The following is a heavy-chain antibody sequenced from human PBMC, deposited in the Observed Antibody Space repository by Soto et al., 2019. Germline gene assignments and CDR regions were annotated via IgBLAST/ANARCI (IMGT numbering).Heavy chain of an antibody. Sequence: QVQLQESGPGLMKPSGTLSLTCAVSGGSISTNWWSWVRQPPGKGLEWIGEIYHSGATNYNPSRKNPVTVSVDKSQNHLSLHLTSVTAADTAEYYCARQIAVSGTRGFDYCGHGTLVTVSS. CDR1: GGSISTNW. J-gene: IGHJ4*01. V-gene: IGHV4-4*02. D-gene: IGHD6-19*01. CDR2: IYHSGAT. CDR3: ARQIAVSGTRGFDY.